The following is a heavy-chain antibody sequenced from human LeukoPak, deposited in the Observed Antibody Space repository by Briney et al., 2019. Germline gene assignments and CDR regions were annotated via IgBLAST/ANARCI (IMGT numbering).Heavy chain of an antibody. CDR3: AKEGGSGSGSYAYFDY. D-gene: IGHD1-26*01. V-gene: IGHV3-30-3*01. J-gene: IGHJ4*02. CDR1: GFTFSSYS. CDR2: ISYDGSKK. Sequence: PGGSLRLSCAASGFTFSSYSMQWVRQAPGKGLEWVGVISYDGSKKFYADSVKGRFTISRDNSKNTLYLQMNSLRAEDTAVYYCAKEGGSGSGSYAYFDYWGQGTLVTVSS.